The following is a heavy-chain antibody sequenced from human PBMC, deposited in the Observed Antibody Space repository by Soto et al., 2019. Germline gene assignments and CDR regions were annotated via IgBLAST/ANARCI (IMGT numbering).Heavy chain of an antibody. CDR2: MNPNSGNT. CDR1: GYTFTSYD. V-gene: IGHV1-8*01. CDR3: ARKGNYYDSSADDAFDI. D-gene: IGHD3-22*01. Sequence: QVQLVQSGAEVKKPGASVKVSCKASGYTFTSYDINWVRQATGQGLEWMGWMNPNSGNTGYAQKFQGRVTMTRNTSISTAYMELSSLRSEDTAVYYCARKGNYYDSSADDAFDIWGQGTMVTVSS. J-gene: IGHJ3*02.